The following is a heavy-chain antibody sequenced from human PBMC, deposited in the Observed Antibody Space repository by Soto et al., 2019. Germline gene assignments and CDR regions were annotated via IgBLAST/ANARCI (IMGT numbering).Heavy chain of an antibody. D-gene: IGHD3-10*01. CDR1: GFTFGTTD. CDR3: VKNSGWFNT. V-gene: IGHV3-23*01. CDR2: IDGSGGIT. J-gene: IGHJ5*02. Sequence: LRLSCAASGFTFGTTDMSWVRQAPGEGLEWVSTIDGSGGITYYADSVKGRFTISRDNSRNTVYLQMNSLRGDDTALYYCVKNSGWFNTWGQGALVTVSS.